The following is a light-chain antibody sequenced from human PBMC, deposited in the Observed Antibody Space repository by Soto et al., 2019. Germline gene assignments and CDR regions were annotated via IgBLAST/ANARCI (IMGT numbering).Light chain of an antibody. Sequence: DIQMTQSPSTLPPSVGDRVTITCRASQRVGGGLAWYQQKAGKAPKLLIYKASTLETAAPSRFSGSGSGTEFTLTISSLQPDDSATYYCQQYNSYPYTFGQGTKLEIK. J-gene: IGKJ2*01. CDR3: QQYNSYPYT. V-gene: IGKV1-5*03. CDR1: QRVGGG. CDR2: KAS.